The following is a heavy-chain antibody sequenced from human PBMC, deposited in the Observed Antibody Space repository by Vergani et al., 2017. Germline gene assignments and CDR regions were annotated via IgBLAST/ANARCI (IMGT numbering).Heavy chain of an antibody. J-gene: IGHJ4*02. CDR1: GGSISSYY. CDR3: ARLLRYFDWLPQYYFDY. Sequence: QVQLQESGPGLVKPSETLSLTCTVSGGSISSYYWSRIRQPPGKGLEWIGYIYYSGSTNYNPSLKSRVTISVDTSKNQFSLKLSSVTAADTAVYYCARLLRYFDWLPQYYFDYGGQGTLVTVSS. D-gene: IGHD3-9*01. CDR2: IYYSGST. V-gene: IGHV4-59*08.